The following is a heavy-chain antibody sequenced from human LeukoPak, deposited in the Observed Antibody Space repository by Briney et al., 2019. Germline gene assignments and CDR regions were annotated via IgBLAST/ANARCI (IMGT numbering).Heavy chain of an antibody. CDR3: GREVYLGFWSRYGMDV. CDR2: INPNSGGT. V-gene: IGHV1-2*02. D-gene: IGHD3-3*01. J-gene: IGHJ6*02. CDR1: GYTFTGYY. Sequence: APVKVSCKASGYTFTGYYMRWVRQAPGQGLEWMGWINPNSGGTNYAQKFQGRVTMTRDTSSRTAYMELSRLRSDDTPVYYCGREVYLGFWSRYGMDVWGQGTTVTVSS.